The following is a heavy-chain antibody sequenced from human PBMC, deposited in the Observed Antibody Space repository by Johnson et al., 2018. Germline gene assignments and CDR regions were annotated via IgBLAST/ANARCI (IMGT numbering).Heavy chain of an antibody. CDR3: VRASAFYYYVEV. V-gene: IGHV3-74*03. CDR2: IKPDGSYT. Sequence: VQLVESGGGSVQPGGSLRLSCAASGFTINTYWMHWVRQAPGKGLVCVSRIKPDGSYTEYADSVKGRFSISRENAKNALYLQMNNLSSEDTAVYYCVRASAFYYYVEVWGKGTTVTVSS. CDR1: GFTINTYW. J-gene: IGHJ6*03.